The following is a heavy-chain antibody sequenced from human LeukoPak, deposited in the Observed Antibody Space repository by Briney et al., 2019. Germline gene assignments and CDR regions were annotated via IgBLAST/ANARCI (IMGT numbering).Heavy chain of an antibody. CDR2: ISGSGGST. D-gene: IGHD3-3*01. Sequence: GGSLRLSCAASGFTFSSYAMSWVRQAPGKGLEWVSAISGSGGSTYYADSVKGRFTISRDNSKNTLYLQMNSLRAEDTAVYYCAKLRRITIFGVGTEAFDIWGQGTLVTVSS. V-gene: IGHV3-23*01. CDR3: AKLRRITIFGVGTEAFDI. J-gene: IGHJ3*02. CDR1: GFTFSSYA.